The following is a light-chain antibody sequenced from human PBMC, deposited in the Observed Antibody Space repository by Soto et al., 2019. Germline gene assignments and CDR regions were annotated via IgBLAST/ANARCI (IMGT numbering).Light chain of an antibody. CDR2: GVS. J-gene: IGKJ4*01. CDR3: QQYNRYPLT. CDR1: QGINNY. Sequence: DVQMTQSPSSLCASVGDTVTITCRASQGINNYLAWFQQRPGKAPKSLIYGVSSLQSGVPSRFSGRGSGTDFTLTISSLQPEDFATYYCQQYNRYPLTFGGGTKVEIQ. V-gene: IGKV1-16*01.